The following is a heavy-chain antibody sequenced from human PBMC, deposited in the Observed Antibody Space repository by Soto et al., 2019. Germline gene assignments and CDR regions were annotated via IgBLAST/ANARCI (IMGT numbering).Heavy chain of an antibody. J-gene: IGHJ5*02. CDR3: ARTESGYDYYWFDP. CDR1: SGSISSSNW. D-gene: IGHD5-12*01. V-gene: IGHV4-4*02. CDR2: IYHSGST. Sequence: PSETLSLTCAVSSGSISSSNWWSWVRQPPGKGLEWIGEIYHSGSTNYNPSLKSRVTISVDKSKNQFSLKLSSVTAADTAVYYCARTESGYDYYWFDPWGQGTLVTVSS.